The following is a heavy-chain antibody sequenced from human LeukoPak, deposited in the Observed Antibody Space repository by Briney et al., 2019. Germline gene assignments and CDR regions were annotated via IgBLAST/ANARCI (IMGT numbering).Heavy chain of an antibody. Sequence: GGSLRLSCATSGFTVSSNYMSWVRQAPGKGLEWVSVIYDSGTTYYADSVKGRFPIFRDTSKNTVDLQMNSLRVKDTAAYYCAGRRSSGWYAYWGQGTLVTVSS. D-gene: IGHD6-19*01. CDR2: IYDSGTT. J-gene: IGHJ4*02. V-gene: IGHV3-53*01. CDR3: AGRRSSGWYAY. CDR1: GFTVSSNY.